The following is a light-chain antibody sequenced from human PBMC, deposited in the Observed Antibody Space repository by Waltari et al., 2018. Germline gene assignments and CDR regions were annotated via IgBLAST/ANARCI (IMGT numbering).Light chain of an antibody. CDR2: GAS. CDR3: QHYNYWPPWA. Sequence: ETVMTQSPPSLSVSPVERVTLSCRASQSIGTNVVWYQQKPGQPPKVLIYGASTRGTGVPARFSGSGSGTEFTLTITSLQSEDFAVYFCQHYNYWPPWAFGQGTKVEIK. J-gene: IGKJ1*01. V-gene: IGKV3-15*01. CDR1: QSIGTN.